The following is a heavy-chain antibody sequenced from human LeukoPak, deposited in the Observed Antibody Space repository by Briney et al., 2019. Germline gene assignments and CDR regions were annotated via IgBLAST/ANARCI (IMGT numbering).Heavy chain of an antibody. CDR3: ASYAKDIVVLPAASIYWYFDL. V-gene: IGHV4-34*01. CDR1: GGSFSGYY. D-gene: IGHD2-2*01. CDR2: FNHSGST. J-gene: IGHJ2*01. Sequence: SETLSLTCAAYGGSFSGYYWSWIRQPPGKGLEWIGEFNHSGSTNYNPSLKSRVTISVDTSKNKFSLKLSSVTAADTAVYYCASYAKDIVVLPAASIYWYFDLWGRGTLLTVSS.